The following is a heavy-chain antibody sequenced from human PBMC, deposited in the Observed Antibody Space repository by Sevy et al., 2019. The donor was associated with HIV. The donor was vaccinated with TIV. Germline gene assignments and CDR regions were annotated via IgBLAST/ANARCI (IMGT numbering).Heavy chain of an antibody. J-gene: IGHJ6*02. V-gene: IGHV3-21*01. Sequence: GWSLRLSCAASGFTFSSYNMNWVRQAPGKGLEWVSSITASANYIYYADSVKGRFTISRDNAKKSLYLQMNSLRAEDTAVYYCARDWLPADLYGMDVWGQGTTVTVSS. D-gene: IGHD2-2*01. CDR3: ARDWLPADLYGMDV. CDR1: GFTFSSYN. CDR2: ITASANYI.